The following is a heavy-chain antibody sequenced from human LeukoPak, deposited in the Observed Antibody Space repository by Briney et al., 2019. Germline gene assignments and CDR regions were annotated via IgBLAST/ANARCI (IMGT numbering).Heavy chain of an antibody. Sequence: ASVKVSCKASGYTFTSYYMHWVRQAPGQGLEWMGIINPSGGSTSYAQKFQGRVTMTRVTSTSTVYMELSSLRSEDTAVYYCAREGLGYNYGNWFDPWGQGTLVTVSS. D-gene: IGHD5-24*01. CDR2: INPSGGST. V-gene: IGHV1-46*01. CDR3: AREGLGYNYGNWFDP. J-gene: IGHJ5*02. CDR1: GYTFTSYY.